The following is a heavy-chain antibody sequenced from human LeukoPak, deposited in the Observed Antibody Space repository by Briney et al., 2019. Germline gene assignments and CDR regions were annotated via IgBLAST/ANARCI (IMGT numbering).Heavy chain of an antibody. CDR3: ARDTLTMARGVMRYYYGMDV. CDR2: IYYSGST. Sequence: KPSETLSLTCTVSGGSISSYYWSWIRQPPGKGLEWIGYIYYSGSTNYNPSLKSRVTISVDTSKNQFSLKLSSVTAADTAVYYCARDTLTMARGVMRYYYGMDVWGQGTTVTVSS. D-gene: IGHD3-10*01. V-gene: IGHV4-59*01. J-gene: IGHJ6*02. CDR1: GGSISSYY.